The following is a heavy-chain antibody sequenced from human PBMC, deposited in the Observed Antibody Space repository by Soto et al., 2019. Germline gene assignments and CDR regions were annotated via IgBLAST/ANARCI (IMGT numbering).Heavy chain of an antibody. D-gene: IGHD2-21*01. CDR1: GYTFSSYG. V-gene: IGHV1-18*04. CDR2: SSTYSGNT. Sequence: QVQLVQSGAEVKKPGASVKVSCKASGYTFSSYGISWVRQAPGQGLEWMGWSSTYSGNTNYAQKFQGRVTMTTDTSTSTAYMELRSLRSDDTAVYYCARDGLSTRIVGWYCDLWGRGTLVTVSS. J-gene: IGHJ2*01. CDR3: ARDGLSTRIVGWYCDL.